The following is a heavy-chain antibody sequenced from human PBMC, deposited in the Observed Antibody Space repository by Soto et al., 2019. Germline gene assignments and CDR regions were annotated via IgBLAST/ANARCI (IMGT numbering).Heavy chain of an antibody. D-gene: IGHD3-9*01. CDR2: IIPIFGTA. CDR1: GGTFSSYA. J-gene: IGHJ3*02. CDR3: ARSYYDILTGYFEFYAFDI. Sequence: ASVKVSCKASGGTFSSYAISWVRQAPGQGLEWMGGIIPIFGTANYAQKFQGRVTITADESTSTAYMELSSLRSEDTAVYYCARSYYDILTGYFEFYAFDIWGQGTMVTVSS. V-gene: IGHV1-69*13.